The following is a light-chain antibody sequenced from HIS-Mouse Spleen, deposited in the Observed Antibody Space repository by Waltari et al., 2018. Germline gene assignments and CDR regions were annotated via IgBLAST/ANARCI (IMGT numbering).Light chain of an antibody. CDR2: DVS. J-gene: IGLJ2*01. V-gene: IGLV2-14*03. CDR1: SSAVGGYTY. Sequence: QSALTQPASVSGSPGQSITISCTGTSSAVGGYTYVSWYQQHPGKAPKLMIYDVSNRPSGVSNRFSGSKSGNTASLTISGLQAEDEADYYCSSYTSSSTAVFGGGTKLTVL. CDR3: SSYTSSSTAV.